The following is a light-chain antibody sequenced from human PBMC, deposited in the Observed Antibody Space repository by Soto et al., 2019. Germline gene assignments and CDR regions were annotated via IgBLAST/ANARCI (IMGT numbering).Light chain of an antibody. CDR2: CAS. J-gene: IGKJ1*01. V-gene: IGKV1-39*01. Sequence: IHMPQSPSSLSASVGDRVTITCRASHSVSSNLSWFQQKPGKAPKLLIYCASTWESGVPARFSGSGSGTEFTLTISRLQPEDFATYHCQQSYSTPCTFGQGTKVDIK. CDR1: HSVSSN. CDR3: QQSYSTPCT.